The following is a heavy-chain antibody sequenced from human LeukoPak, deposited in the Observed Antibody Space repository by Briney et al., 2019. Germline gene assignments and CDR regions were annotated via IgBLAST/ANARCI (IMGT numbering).Heavy chain of an antibody. J-gene: IGHJ3*02. D-gene: IGHD3-16*02. V-gene: IGHV3-15*01. Sequence: GGSLRLSCAASGLTFNKAWMSWVRQAPGKGLEWVGRIKSKTDDGTTDYAAPVKGRFTISRDDSKNTLYLQMNSLKTEDTAVYYCTTARGYVWGSYRYLDAFDIWGQGTMVTVSS. CDR2: IKSKTDDGTT. CDR3: TTARGYVWGSYRYLDAFDI. CDR1: GLTFNKAW.